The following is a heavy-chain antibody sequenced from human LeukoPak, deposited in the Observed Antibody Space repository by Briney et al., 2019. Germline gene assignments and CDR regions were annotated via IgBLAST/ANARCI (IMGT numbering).Heavy chain of an antibody. D-gene: IGHD3-22*01. V-gene: IGHV3-74*01. CDR1: GFTFSSYW. CDR3: ARDRNDYYDSSGYDY. CDR2: INSDGSST. J-gene: IGHJ4*02. Sequence: GGSLRLSCAASGFTFSSYWMHWVRQAPGKGQVWVSRINSDGSSTSYADSVKGRFTISRDNAKNTLYLQMNSLRAEDTAVYYCARDRNDYYDSSGYDYWGQGTLVTVSS.